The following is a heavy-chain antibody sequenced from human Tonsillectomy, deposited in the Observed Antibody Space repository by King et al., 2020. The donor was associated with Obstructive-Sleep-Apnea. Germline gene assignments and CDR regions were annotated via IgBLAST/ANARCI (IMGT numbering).Heavy chain of an antibody. CDR1: GFTFNSFC. CDR3: ARDSPLRTGNYYGMDV. CDR2: ILYDGSNK. D-gene: IGHD3/OR15-3a*01. Sequence: VQLVESGGGVVQPGRSLRLSCAASGFTFNSFCMDWVRQAPGKGLEWVAFILYDGSNKYYADSVKGRFTISRDNSKNTLYLQMNSLRAEDTAVYYCARDSPLRTGNYYGMDVWGQGTTVTVSS. J-gene: IGHJ6*02. V-gene: IGHV3-33*01.